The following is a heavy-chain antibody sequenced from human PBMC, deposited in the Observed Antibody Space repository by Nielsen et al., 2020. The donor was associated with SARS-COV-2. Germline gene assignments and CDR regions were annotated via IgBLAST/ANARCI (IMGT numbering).Heavy chain of an antibody. CDR3: ARGPLVGGTTGYFFPS. D-gene: IGHD1-26*01. Sequence: ETLSLTCTVSGGYISSYYWTWIRQPPGKGLEWIGEITHSGSTTYTPSLKSRVTISVDTSKNQFSLRLTSVTAADTAVYYCARGPLVGGTTGYFFPSWGQGTLVTVSS. J-gene: IGHJ5*02. CDR1: GGYISSYY. V-gene: IGHV4-34*01. CDR2: ITHSGST.